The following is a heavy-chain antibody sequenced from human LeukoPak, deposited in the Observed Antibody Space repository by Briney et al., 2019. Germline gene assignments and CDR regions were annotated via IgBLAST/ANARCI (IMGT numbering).Heavy chain of an antibody. J-gene: IGHJ4*02. D-gene: IGHD3-16*02. CDR2: ISYDGSNK. Sequence: GGSLRLSCAASGFTFSSYEMNWVRQAPGKGLEWVAVISYDGSNKYYADSVKGRFTISRDNSKNTLYLQMNSLRAEDTAVYYCATGYYDYVWGSYRLGLGYWGQGTLVTVSS. CDR1: GFTFSSYE. V-gene: IGHV3-30*03. CDR3: ATGYYDYVWGSYRLGLGY.